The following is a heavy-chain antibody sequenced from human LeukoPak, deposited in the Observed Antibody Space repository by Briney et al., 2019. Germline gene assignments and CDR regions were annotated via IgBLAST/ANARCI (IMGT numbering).Heavy chain of an antibody. V-gene: IGHV3-30*18. CDR3: AKGFIIGYLDYYYSGMDV. CDR2: ISYDGSNK. D-gene: IGHD3-22*01. J-gene: IGHJ6*02. Sequence: PGGSLRLSCAASGFTFSTYAMHWVRQAPGRGLEWVAVISYDGSNKYYADSVKGRFTISRDNSKNTVYLQMNSLRAEDTAVYYCAKGFIIGYLDYYYSGMDVWGQGTTVTVSS. CDR1: GFTFSTYA.